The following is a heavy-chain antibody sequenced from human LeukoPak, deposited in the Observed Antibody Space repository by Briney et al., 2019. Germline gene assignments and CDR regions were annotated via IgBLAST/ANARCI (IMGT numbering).Heavy chain of an antibody. CDR1: GFTFNNYA. J-gene: IGHJ4*02. V-gene: IGHV3-23*05. D-gene: IGHD4-23*01. CDR3: AKADSYGGNSQLFDF. Sequence: PGGSLRLCCAASGFTFNNYAMHWVRQAPGKGLEWVLGIDGSGDNTYYADSVKGRFTISRDNSKDTLTLQMNSLRVEDTAVYCAKADSYGGNSQLFDFWGQGTLVTVSS. CDR2: IDGSGDNT.